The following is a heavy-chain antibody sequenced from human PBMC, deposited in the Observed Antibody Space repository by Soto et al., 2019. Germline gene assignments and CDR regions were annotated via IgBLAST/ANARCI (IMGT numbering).Heavy chain of an antibody. V-gene: IGHV6-1*01. CDR1: GDSVSSNSAA. Sequence: PSPPLSLTCAISGDSVSSNSAAWNWIMQSPSRGLEWLGRTYYRSKWYNDYAVSVKSRITINPDTSKNQFSLQLNSVTPEDTAVYYCARDLGLAYSSSSRGLGDYYYYGMDVWGQGTTVTVSS. D-gene: IGHD6-6*01. J-gene: IGHJ6*02. CDR3: ARDLGLAYSSSSRGLGDYYYYGMDV. CDR2: TYYRSKWYN.